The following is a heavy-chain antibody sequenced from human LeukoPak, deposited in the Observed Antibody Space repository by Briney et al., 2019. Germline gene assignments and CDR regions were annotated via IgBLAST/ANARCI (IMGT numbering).Heavy chain of an antibody. CDR3: ASGGVGATEVDH. Sequence: PSETLSLTCTVSGYSIISGYYWGWIRQPPGKGLEWIGSMYHSGNTYHNVSLKSRVTISVDTSKNQFSLNLSSVTAADTAVYYCASGGVGATEVDHWGQGTLVTVSS. V-gene: IGHV4-38-2*02. J-gene: IGHJ4*02. CDR2: MYHSGNT. D-gene: IGHD1-26*01. CDR1: GYSIISGYY.